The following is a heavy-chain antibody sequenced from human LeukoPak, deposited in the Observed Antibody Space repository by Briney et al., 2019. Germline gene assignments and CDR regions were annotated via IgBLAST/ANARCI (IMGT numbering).Heavy chain of an antibody. CDR3: AIGRDTAMGILRYWYFDL. Sequence: SQTLSLTCTVSGGSISSGDYYWSWIRQPPGKGLEWIGYIYYSGSTYYNPSLKSRVTISVDTSKNQFSLKLSSVTAADTAVYYCAIGRDTAMGILRYWYFDLWGRGTLVTVSS. J-gene: IGHJ2*01. V-gene: IGHV4-30-4*01. CDR2: IYYSGST. CDR1: GGSISSGDYY. D-gene: IGHD5-18*01.